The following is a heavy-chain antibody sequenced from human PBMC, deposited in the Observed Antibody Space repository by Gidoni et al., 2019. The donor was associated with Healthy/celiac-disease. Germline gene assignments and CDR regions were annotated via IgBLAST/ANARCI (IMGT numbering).Heavy chain of an antibody. CDR2: ISGRGGST. Sequence: VQLLESGGGLVQPGGSLRRSCAASGFAFGRYAISWVRQAPGKGREWVSAISGRGGSTYYADSVKGPFTISRDNSKNTLYLQMNSLRADDTAVDYCAKDMRGGSCLYFDYWGQGTLVTVSS. CDR3: AKDMRGGSCLYFDY. V-gene: IGHV3-23*01. CDR1: GFAFGRYA. D-gene: IGHD2-15*01. J-gene: IGHJ4*02.